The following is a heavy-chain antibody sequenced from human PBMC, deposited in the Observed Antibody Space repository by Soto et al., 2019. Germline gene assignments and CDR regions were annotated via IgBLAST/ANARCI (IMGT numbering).Heavy chain of an antibody. Sequence: TLSLTCTVSGGSTSSGGYYWSWIREHPGKGLEGIGYIYYSRRTYYNPSLKSRVTISVDTSKNQFSLKLSSVTAADTAVYYCARDRLSRLPKTFGGYYYGMDVWGQGTTVTVSS. J-gene: IGHJ6*02. CDR3: ARDRLSRLPKTFGGYYYGMDV. D-gene: IGHD2-2*01. CDR2: IYYSRRT. CDR1: GGSTSSGGYY. V-gene: IGHV4-31*03.